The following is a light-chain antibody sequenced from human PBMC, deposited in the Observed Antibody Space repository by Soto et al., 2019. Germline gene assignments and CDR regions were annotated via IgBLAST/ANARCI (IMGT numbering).Light chain of an antibody. J-gene: IGLJ2*01. CDR3: SSYSTTSSPHVL. CDR1: RSDVGRYNY. Sequence: QSALTQPASVSGSPGQSITISCTGTRSDVGRYNYVSWYQQHPNKAPKLIIFEVTSRPSGVSARFSGSKSGNTASLTISGLQAEDEADYFCSSYSTTSSPHVLFGGGTKVTVL. V-gene: IGLV2-14*01. CDR2: EVT.